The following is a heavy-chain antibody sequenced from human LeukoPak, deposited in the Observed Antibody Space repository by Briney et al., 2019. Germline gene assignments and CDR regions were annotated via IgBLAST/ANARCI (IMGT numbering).Heavy chain of an antibody. Sequence: SETLSLTCNVSGGSISSSSYYWGWIRQPPGKGLEWIGSIYYSGSTYYNPSLKSRVTISVDTSKNQFSLKLSSVTAADTAVYYCARAYDSSDYTDPPSNWFDPWGQGTLVTVSS. J-gene: IGHJ5*02. CDR2: IYYSGST. V-gene: IGHV4-39*01. CDR1: GGSISSSSYY. D-gene: IGHD3-22*01. CDR3: ARAYDSSDYTDPPSNWFDP.